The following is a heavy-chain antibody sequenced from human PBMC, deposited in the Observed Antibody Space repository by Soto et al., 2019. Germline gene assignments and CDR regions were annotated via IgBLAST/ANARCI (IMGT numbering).Heavy chain of an antibody. CDR2: IHHSGST. CDR1: GGSISSTTHY. V-gene: IGHV4-39*01. J-gene: IGHJ4*02. CDR3: ARQRRYCGGTLCYRDFDF. Sequence: SETLSLTCTVSGGSISSTTHYWGWIRQSPGKGLEWIGSIHHSGSTFQNPSLKSRVTISVDASKNHFSLDVTSATAADTAVYYCARQRRYCGGTLCYRDFDFWGQGTLVTVSS. D-gene: IGHD2-21*01.